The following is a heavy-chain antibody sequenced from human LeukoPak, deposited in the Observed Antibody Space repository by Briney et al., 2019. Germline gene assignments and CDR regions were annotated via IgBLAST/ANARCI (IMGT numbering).Heavy chain of an antibody. Sequence: PGGSLRLSCAASGFTFSDHWMHWVRQAPGQGLEWVAIISYDGTNRYYADSVKGRFTISRDNSKNTLYLRMNSLRADDTAVYYCARDDGDSPRWYFDYWGQGTLVTVSS. D-gene: IGHD4-17*01. CDR3: ARDDGDSPRWYFDY. J-gene: IGHJ4*02. CDR2: ISYDGTNR. V-gene: IGHV3-30-3*01. CDR1: GFTFSDHW.